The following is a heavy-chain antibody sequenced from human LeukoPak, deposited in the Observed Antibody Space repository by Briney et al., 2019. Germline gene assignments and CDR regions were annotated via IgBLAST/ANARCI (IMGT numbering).Heavy chain of an antibody. CDR2: ISSDGSNK. V-gene: IGHV3-30-3*01. CDR3: ARDAYGPSY. CDR1: GFTFSRYA. J-gene: IGHJ4*02. D-gene: IGHD2-21*01. Sequence: GGSLRLSCAASGFTFSRYAMHWVRQALAKGLEWVAVISSDGSNKYYADSVKGRFTISRDNSKNTLYLQVNSLRAEDTAVYYCARDAYGPSYWGQGTLVTVSS.